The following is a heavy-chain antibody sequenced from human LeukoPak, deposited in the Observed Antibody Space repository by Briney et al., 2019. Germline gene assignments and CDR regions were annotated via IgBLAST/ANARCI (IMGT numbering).Heavy chain of an antibody. CDR3: AKVNLGLRFGIYYFDY. CDR2: ISWNSGSI. V-gene: IGHV3-9*01. CDR1: GFTFDDYA. D-gene: IGHD3-10*01. Sequence: PGGSLRLSCAASGFTFDDYAMHWVRQAPGKGLEWVSGISWNSGSIGYADSVKGRFTISRDNAKNSLYLQMNSLRAEDTAVYYCAKVNLGLRFGIYYFDYWGQGTLVTVSS. J-gene: IGHJ4*02.